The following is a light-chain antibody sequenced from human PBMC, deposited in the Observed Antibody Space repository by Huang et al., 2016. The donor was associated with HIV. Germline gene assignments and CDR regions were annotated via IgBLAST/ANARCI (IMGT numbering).Light chain of an antibody. V-gene: IGKV3-20*01. J-gene: IGKJ2*01. CDR3: QQYDT. CDR2: GAS. CDR1: QSVSSSY. Sequence: EIALTQSPGTLSLSPGERATLSCRASQSVSSSYLAWYQQKPGQTPRLLIDGASSRTTGIPDRFSGSGSGTDFTLTISRLEPEDFAVYYCQQYDTFGQGTKLEIK.